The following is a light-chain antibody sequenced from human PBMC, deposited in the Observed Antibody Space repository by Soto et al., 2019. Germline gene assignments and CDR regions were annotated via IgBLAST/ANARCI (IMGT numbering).Light chain of an antibody. CDR1: SSNIGSNT. V-gene: IGLV1-44*01. J-gene: IGLJ2*01. Sequence: QSVLTQPPSASGTPGQRVTISCSGSSSNIGSNTVNWYQQLPGTAPKLLIYSNNQRPSGVPDRFFGSKSGTSASLAISGLQSDDEADYYCAAWDDSLNGVVFGGGTKLTVL. CDR2: SNN. CDR3: AAWDDSLNGVV.